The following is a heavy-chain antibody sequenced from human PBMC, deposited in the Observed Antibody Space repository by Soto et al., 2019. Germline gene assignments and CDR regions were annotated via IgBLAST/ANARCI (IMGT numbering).Heavy chain of an antibody. J-gene: IGHJ6*02. D-gene: IGHD2-21*01. CDR3: AREYGAIPYAQGMDV. CDR1: GGTFSSYA. CDR2: IIPIFGTA. V-gene: IGHV1-69*13. Sequence: SVKVSCKASGGTFSSYAISWVRQAPGQGLEWMGGIIPIFGTANYAQKFQGRVTITADESTSTAYMELSSLRSEDTAVYYCAREYGAIPYAQGMDVWGQGTTVTVSS.